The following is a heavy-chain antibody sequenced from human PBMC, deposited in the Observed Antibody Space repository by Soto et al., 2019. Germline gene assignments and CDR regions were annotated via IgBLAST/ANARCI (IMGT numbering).Heavy chain of an antibody. D-gene: IGHD3-16*01. CDR3: ARDLGHYSRGSSYFDY. Sequence: QVQLVESGGGVVQPGRSLRLSCAASEFTFSSYGFHWVRQTPGKGLEWVAIIYFDGSKKYYADSVKGRFTISRDDSESTLYLQMDSLRAEDTALYYCARDLGHYSRGSSYFDYWGQGTLVTVSS. V-gene: IGHV3-33*01. J-gene: IGHJ4*02. CDR1: EFTFSSYG. CDR2: IYFDGSKK.